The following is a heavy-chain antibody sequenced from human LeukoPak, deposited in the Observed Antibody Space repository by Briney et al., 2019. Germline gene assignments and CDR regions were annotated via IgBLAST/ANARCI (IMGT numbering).Heavy chain of an antibody. Sequence: GASVKVSCKASGYTFTGCYMHWVRQAPGQGLEWMGWINPNSGGTNYAQKFQGRVTMTRDTSISTAYMELSRLRSDDTAVYYCARGRGYYDSSGPVTYWGQGTLVTVSS. CDR1: GYTFTGCY. CDR3: ARGRGYYDSSGPVTY. V-gene: IGHV1-2*02. CDR2: INPNSGGT. D-gene: IGHD3-22*01. J-gene: IGHJ4*02.